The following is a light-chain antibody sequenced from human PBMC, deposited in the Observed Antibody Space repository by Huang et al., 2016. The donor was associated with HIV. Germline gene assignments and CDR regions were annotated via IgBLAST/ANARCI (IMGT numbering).Light chain of an antibody. J-gene: IGKJ1*01. CDR1: QDIGNY. CDR3: QHYDSLPPWT. Sequence: DIQMTQSPSSLSASVGDRVTITCQASQDIGNYLNWYQQKPGQAPKLLIFDASKLETGVPSRFSGSGSGTDFTFTISTLQPDDIATYYWQHYDSLPPWTFGQGTRVEI. V-gene: IGKV1-33*01. CDR2: DAS.